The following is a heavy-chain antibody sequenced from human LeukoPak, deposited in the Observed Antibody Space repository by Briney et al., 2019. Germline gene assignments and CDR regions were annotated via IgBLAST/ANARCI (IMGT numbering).Heavy chain of an antibody. CDR1: GFTFSSYS. CDR2: IWYDGSNR. Sequence: PGGSLRLSCAASGFTFSSYSMHWVRQAPGKGLEWVAVIWYDGSNRYYADSVKGRFTISRDNSKNTLYLQMNSLRAEDTAVYYCATPDSSGYYFQFDYWGQGTLVTVSS. CDR3: ATPDSSGYYFQFDY. V-gene: IGHV3-33*01. D-gene: IGHD3-22*01. J-gene: IGHJ4*02.